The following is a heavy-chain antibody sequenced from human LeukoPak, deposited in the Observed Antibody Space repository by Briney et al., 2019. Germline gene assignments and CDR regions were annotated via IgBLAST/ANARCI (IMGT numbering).Heavy chain of an antibody. Sequence: GESLRISCKGSGYSFTSYWIGWVRQMPGKGLEWMGIINPGDSDTRYSPSFQGQVAISADKSSSSAYLQWSSLKASDTAMYYCARGGIVGTSTTSLFDYWGQGTLVTVSS. D-gene: IGHD1-26*01. CDR3: ARGGIVGTSTTSLFDY. CDR2: INPGDSDT. CDR1: GYSFTSYW. J-gene: IGHJ4*02. V-gene: IGHV5-51*01.